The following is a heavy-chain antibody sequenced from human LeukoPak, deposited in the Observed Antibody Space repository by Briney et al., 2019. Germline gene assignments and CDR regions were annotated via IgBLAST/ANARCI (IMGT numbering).Heavy chain of an antibody. D-gene: IGHD6-13*01. Sequence: GRSLRLSCAASGFTFSSYAMHWVRQAPGKGLEWVAVISYDGSNKYYADSVKGRFTISRDNSKNTLYLQMNSLRAEDTDVYYCAKDAAAAGDWGQGTLVTVSS. CDR1: GFTFSSYA. J-gene: IGHJ4*02. CDR3: AKDAAAAGD. V-gene: IGHV3-30*04. CDR2: ISYDGSNK.